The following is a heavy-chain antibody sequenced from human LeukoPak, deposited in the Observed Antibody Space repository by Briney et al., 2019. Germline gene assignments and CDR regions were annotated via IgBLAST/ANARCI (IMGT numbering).Heavy chain of an antibody. D-gene: IGHD2-2*01. CDR2: IYTSGST. V-gene: IGHV4-4*07. CDR1: GGSISSYY. J-gene: IGHJ5*02. Sequence: SETLSLTCTVSGGSISSYYWSWIRQPAGKGLEWIGRIYTSGSTNYNPSLKSRVTMSVDTSKNQFSLKLSSVTAADTAVYYCARNDIVVVPAAMGWFDPWGQGIPIIVSS. CDR3: ARNDIVVVPAAMGWFDP.